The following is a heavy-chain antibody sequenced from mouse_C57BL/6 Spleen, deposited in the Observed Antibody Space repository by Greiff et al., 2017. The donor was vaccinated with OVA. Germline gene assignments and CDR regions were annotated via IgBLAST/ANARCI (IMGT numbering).Heavy chain of an antibody. V-gene: IGHV3-6*01. CDR1: GYSITSGYY. J-gene: IGHJ1*03. CDR3: ARRIYYYGSRGYFDV. CDR2: ISYDGSN. Sequence: VQLQQSGPGLVKPSQSLSLTCSVTGYSITSGYYWNWIRQFPGNKLEWMGYISYDGSNNYNPSLKNRISITRDTSKNQFFLKLNSVTTEDTATYYCARRIYYYGSRGYFDVWGTGTTVTVSS. D-gene: IGHD1-1*01.